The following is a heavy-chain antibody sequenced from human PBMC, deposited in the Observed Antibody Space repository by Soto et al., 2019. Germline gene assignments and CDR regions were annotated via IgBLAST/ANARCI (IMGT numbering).Heavy chain of an antibody. V-gene: IGHV3-74*01. Sequence: EVQLDQSGGGLAQPGKSLRLSCAASGFTFRKFWMHWVRQVPGKGPVWVSYISSDGTTTDYADSVKGRFTISRENAKDTLYLQMDSLRAEDTAVYYCAIQDCTNDVCLEAAVTVGGALESWGQGTLVTVSS. J-gene: IGHJ1*01. D-gene: IGHD2-8*01. CDR2: ISSDGTTT. CDR1: GFTFRKFW. CDR3: AIQDCTNDVCLEAAVTVGGALES.